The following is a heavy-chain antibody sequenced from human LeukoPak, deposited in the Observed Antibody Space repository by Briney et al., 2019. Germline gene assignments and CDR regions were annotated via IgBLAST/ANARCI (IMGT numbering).Heavy chain of an antibody. V-gene: IGHV4-39*01. CDR2: IYYSGTT. D-gene: IGHD3-22*01. J-gene: IGHJ3*02. CDR1: GVSIRRSSYY. CDR3: ARHDSSGPYNAFDI. Sequence: SETLSLTCTVSGVSIRRSSYYWGWIRQPPGKGLEWIGSIYYSGTTYNNQSLKSRVTISADTSKNHYSLTLNSVTAADTAVYYCARHDSSGPYNAFDIWGQGTMVTVSS.